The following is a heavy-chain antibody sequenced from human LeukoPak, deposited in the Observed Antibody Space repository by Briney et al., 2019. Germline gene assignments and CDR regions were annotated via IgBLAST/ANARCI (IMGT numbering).Heavy chain of an antibody. Sequence: SETLSLTCTVSGGSISSGGYYWSWIRQHPGKGLEWIGYIYYSGSTYYNPSLKSRVTIPVDTSKNQFSLKLSSVTAADTAVYYCARVVDYYDSSGYYYFDYWGQGTLVTVSS. V-gene: IGHV4-31*03. CDR3: ARVVDYYDSSGYYYFDY. D-gene: IGHD3-22*01. CDR1: GGSISSGGYY. J-gene: IGHJ4*02. CDR2: IYYSGST.